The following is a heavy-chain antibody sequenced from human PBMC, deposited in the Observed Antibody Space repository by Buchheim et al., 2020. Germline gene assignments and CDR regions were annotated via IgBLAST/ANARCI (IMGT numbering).Heavy chain of an antibody. CDR1: GFTFSRNW. J-gene: IGHJ4*02. D-gene: IGHD3-10*01. CDR3: TTGTGGSGSPLGAF. Sequence: EVQLVESGGGLVQPGGSLRLPCEVSGFTFSRNWMHWVRQAPGKGLVWVSRIDADGTRTTYADSVRGRFIISRENAKNTVYLQMNSLRAEDTAVYYCTTGTGGSGSPLGAFWGQGTL. CDR2: IDADGTRT. V-gene: IGHV3-74*01.